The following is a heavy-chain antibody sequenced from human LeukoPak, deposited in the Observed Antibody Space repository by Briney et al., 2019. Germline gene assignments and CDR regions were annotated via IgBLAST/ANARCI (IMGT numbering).Heavy chain of an antibody. CDR3: ASGSPKSYYYYYMDV. CDR2: ISSSGSTI. D-gene: IGHD1-1*01. Sequence: GGSLRLSCTASGFIFADYTMNWVRQAPGKGLEWVSYISSSGSTIYYADSVKGRFTISRDNAKNSLYLQMNSLRAEDTAVYYCASGSPKSYYYYYMDVWGKGTTVTVSS. V-gene: IGHV3-11*01. CDR1: GFIFADYT. J-gene: IGHJ6*03.